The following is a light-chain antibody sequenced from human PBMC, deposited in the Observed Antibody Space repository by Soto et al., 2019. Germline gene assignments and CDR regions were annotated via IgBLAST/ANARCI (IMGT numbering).Light chain of an antibody. V-gene: IGKV3-15*01. J-gene: IGKJ4*01. Sequence: EIVLTQSPGTLSLSPGERATLSCRAVQSVSSSYLVWHQQKPGQAPRLLIYAASTRATGVPARFSGSGSGTEFTLTISSLQSEDFAVYYCQQYNNWPPVTFGGGTKVDI. CDR2: AAS. CDR3: QQYNNWPPVT. CDR1: QSVSSSY.